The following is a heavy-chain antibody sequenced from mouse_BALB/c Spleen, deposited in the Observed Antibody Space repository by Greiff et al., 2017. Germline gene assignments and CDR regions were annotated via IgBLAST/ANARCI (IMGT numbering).Heavy chain of an antibody. CDR3: ARGPYSLYYGSSYDAMDY. CDR2: IYPGDGDT. D-gene: IGHD1-1*01. V-gene: IGHV1-82*01. J-gene: IGHJ4*01. CDR1: GYAFSSSW. Sequence: VQLQQSGPELVKPGASVKISCKASGYAFSSSWMNWVQQRPGQGLEWIGRIYPGDGDTNYNGKFKGKATLTADKSSSPAYMQLSSLTSVDSAVYFCARGPYSLYYGSSYDAMDYWGQGTSVTVSS.